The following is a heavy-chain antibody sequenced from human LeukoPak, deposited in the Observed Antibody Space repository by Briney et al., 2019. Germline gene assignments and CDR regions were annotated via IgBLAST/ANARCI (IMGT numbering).Heavy chain of an antibody. CDR1: GYTFTKYY. D-gene: IGHD5-24*01. CDR2: INPSGDNT. J-gene: IGHJ3*02. V-gene: IGHV1-46*01. Sequence: ASVKVSCKASGYTFTKYYIHWVRQAPGQGLEWMGLINPSGDNTNYAQNFQGRVTMTRDTSTSTVYMELSSLRSEDTAIYYCARIRDGYNDAYDIWGQGTVVTVPS. CDR3: ARIRDGYNDAYDI.